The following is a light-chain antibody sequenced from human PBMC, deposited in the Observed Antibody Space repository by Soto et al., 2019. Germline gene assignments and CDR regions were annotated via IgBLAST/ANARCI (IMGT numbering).Light chain of an antibody. V-gene: IGKV3-20*01. J-gene: IGKJ1*01. Sequence: EIVLTQSPGTLSLSPGERATLSCRASQSVSSSYLAWYQQRPCQAPRLLSYGASSRATGIPDRLSGSESGTDFTLTINKLEPEDFAVYYCQQYGSSPWTFGQGTQVEIK. CDR3: QQYGSSPWT. CDR2: GAS. CDR1: QSVSSSY.